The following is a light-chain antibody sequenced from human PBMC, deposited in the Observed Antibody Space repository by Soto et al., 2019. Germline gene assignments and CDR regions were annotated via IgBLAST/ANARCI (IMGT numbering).Light chain of an antibody. CDR1: QSVTNNY. J-gene: IGKJ4*01. Sequence: EIVFTQSPGTLSLSPGERVTLSCRPSQSVTNNYLAWYQQKPGQAPRLLIYGASTRATGIPDRFSGSGSGTDFTLTISSLQSEDFAVYYCQQYNSWPLTFGGGTKVDIK. CDR3: QQYNSWPLT. V-gene: IGKV3-20*01. CDR2: GAS.